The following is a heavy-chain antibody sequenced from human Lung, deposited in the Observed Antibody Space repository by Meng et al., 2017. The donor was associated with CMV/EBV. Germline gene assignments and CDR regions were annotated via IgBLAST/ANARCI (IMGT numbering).Heavy chain of an antibody. D-gene: IGHD4-11*01. CDR1: GFTFSGYT. J-gene: IGHJ6*02. CDR3: AREYYTNYVVDV. CDR2: ITSSSTYI. Sequence: ESLKISCAASGFTFSGYTMNWVRQAPGKGLEWVSCITSSSTYIYYAESVKGRFTISRDNAKNSLHLQMNSLRAEDTAVYYCAREYYTNYVVDVWGQGTTVTVSS. V-gene: IGHV3-21*01.